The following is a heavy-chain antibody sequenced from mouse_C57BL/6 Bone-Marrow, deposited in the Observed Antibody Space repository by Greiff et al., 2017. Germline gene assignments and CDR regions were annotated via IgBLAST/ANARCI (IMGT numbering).Heavy chain of an antibody. J-gene: IGHJ2*01. CDR1: GYTFTSYW. D-gene: IGHD2-3*01. V-gene: IGHV1-55*01. Sequence: QVQLQQPGAELVKPGASVKMSCKASGYTFTSYWITWVKQRPGQGLEWIGDIYPGSGSTNYNEKFKSKATLTVDTSSSTAYMQLSSLTSEDSAVYYCARGHDGCEGAPFDYWGQGTTLTVSS. CDR3: ARGHDGCEGAPFDY. CDR2: IYPGSGST.